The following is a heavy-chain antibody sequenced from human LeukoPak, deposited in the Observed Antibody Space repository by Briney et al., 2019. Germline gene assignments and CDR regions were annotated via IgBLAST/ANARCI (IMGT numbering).Heavy chain of an antibody. J-gene: IGHJ4*02. D-gene: IGHD4-17*01. Sequence: GGSLRLSCAASGFTFSSYAMSWVRQAPGKGLEWVSAISGSGGSTYYADSVKGRFTTSRDNSKNTLYLQMNSLRAEDTAVYYCAKDLGDYGDYYFDYWGQGTLVTVSS. CDR2: ISGSGGST. CDR3: AKDLGDYGDYYFDY. V-gene: IGHV3-23*01. CDR1: GFTFSSYA.